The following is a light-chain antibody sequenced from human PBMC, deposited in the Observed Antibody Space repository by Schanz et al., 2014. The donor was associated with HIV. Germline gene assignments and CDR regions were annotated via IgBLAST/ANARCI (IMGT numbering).Light chain of an antibody. CDR2: AAS. J-gene: IGKJ1*01. Sequence: DIQMTQSPSSLTASVGDRVTITCRASQTISSSLAWYQQRPEKAPKRLIYAASFLQSEVPSRFIGSGSGTEFTLTISSLQPDDFATYYCQQYNSYPWTFGQGTKVEIK. V-gene: IGKV1-16*01. CDR1: QTISSS. CDR3: QQYNSYPWT.